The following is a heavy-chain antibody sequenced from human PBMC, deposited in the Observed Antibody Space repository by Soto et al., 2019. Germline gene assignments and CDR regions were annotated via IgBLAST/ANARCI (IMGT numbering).Heavy chain of an antibody. CDR3: AREGETPYYHSGMDV. CDR1: GYFFTRSG. Sequence: ASVKVPCKASGYFFTRSGIGPLRQASGQGLEWMGWISTYNGDTNYAQTFQGRVTMTKDTSTSTGHMEVRSLRSDDMCVYDRAREGETPYYHSGMDVWGQGTPGT. V-gene: IGHV1-18*03. CDR2: ISTYNGDT. J-gene: IGHJ6*02.